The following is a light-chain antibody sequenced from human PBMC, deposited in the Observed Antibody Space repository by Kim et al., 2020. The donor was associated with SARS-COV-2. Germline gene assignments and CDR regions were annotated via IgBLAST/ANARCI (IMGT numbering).Light chain of an antibody. CDR3: QQSYTTPYT. CDR1: QSIAGY. CDR2: AAS. V-gene: IGKV1-39*01. Sequence: SASVGDRVTIPCRASQSIAGYLNWYQQKPGKAPQLLIYAASNLESGVPSRFSCSGSGLDFTLTITILQAEDFATFFCQQSYTTPYTFGQGTKLEI. J-gene: IGKJ2*01.